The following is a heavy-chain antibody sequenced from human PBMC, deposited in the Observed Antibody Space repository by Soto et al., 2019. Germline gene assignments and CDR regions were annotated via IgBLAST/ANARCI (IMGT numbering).Heavy chain of an antibody. V-gene: IGHV3-30*18. CDR2: ISYDGSNK. Sequence: LRLSCGASGFTFSSYGMHWVRQAPGKGLEWVAVISYDGSNKYYADSVKGRFPISRDNSKNTLYLQMNSLRAEDTAVYYCAKLVGYYDSSGYSLADYWGPGIRV. CDR1: GFTFSSYG. CDR3: AKLVGYYDSSGYSLADY. J-gene: IGHJ4*02. D-gene: IGHD3-22*01.